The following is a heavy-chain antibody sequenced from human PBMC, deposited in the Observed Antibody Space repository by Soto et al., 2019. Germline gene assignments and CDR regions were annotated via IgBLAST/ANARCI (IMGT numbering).Heavy chain of an antibody. J-gene: IGHJ6*02. V-gene: IGHV3-33*01. Sequence: QVQLVESGGGVVQPGRSLRLSCAASGFTFSSYGMHWVRQAPGKGLEWVAVIWYDGSNKYYADSVKGRFTISRDNSKNTLYLQMHSLRAEDTAVYYCARESPGYGMDVWGQGTTVTVSS. CDR2: IWYDGSNK. CDR3: ARESPGYGMDV. CDR1: GFTFSSYG.